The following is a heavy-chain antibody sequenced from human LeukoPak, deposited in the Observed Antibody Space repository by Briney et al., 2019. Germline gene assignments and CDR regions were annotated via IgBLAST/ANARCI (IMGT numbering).Heavy chain of an antibody. J-gene: IGHJ5*02. V-gene: IGHV1-2*02. CDR1: GYTFSGYY. CDR2: INPKSGGT. CDR3: AREDASGSYYNWFDP. D-gene: IGHD3-10*01. Sequence: ASVKVSCKASGYTFSGYYMHWVRQAPGQGLEWMGWINPKSGGTNEAQKFHDRVTMTRDTSIRTAYMEVSRLRSDDTAVYYCAREDASGSYYNWFDPWGQGTLVTVSS.